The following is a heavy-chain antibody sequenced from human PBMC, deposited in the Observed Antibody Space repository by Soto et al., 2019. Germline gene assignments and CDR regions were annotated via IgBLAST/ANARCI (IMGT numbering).Heavy chain of an antibody. CDR3: TRDNREDRPPYYYYYGMDV. V-gene: IGHV3-49*03. CDR1: GFTFFDYA. CDR2: IRSKAYGGTT. J-gene: IGHJ6*02. Sequence: GSLRLSCTASGFTFFDYAIIFFRQSPFKWREWVVFIRSKAYGGTTEYAASVKGRFTISRDDSKSIAYLQMNSLKTEDTAVYYCTRDNREDRPPYYYYYGMDVWGQGTTVTVSS.